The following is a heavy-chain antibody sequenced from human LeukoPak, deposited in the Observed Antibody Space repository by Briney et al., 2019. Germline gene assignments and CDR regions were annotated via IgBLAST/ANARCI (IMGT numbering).Heavy chain of an antibody. CDR3: ARATHTAMGSRSFDP. CDR2: INWNGGRT. CDR1: GFTLDDYG. V-gene: IGHV3-20*04. J-gene: IGHJ5*02. D-gene: IGHD5-18*01. Sequence: GGSLRLSCAAAGFTLDDYGMSWVRQAPGKGLEWVSGINWNGGRTGYAESVKGRFTISSANATHSLYLHMHSLRAEDTALYSCARATHTAMGSRSFDPWGQGTLVTVSS.